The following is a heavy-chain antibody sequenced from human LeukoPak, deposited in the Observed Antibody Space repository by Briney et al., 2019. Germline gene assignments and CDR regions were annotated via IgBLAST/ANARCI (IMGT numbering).Heavy chain of an antibody. CDR1: GYSISSGYY. CDR2: IYHSGST. Sequence: SETLSLTCAVSGYSISSGYYWGWIRQPTGKGLEWIGSIYHSGSTYYNPSLKSRVTISVDTSKNQFSLKLSSVTAADTAVYYCARRAGGPNWFDPWGQGTPVTVSS. V-gene: IGHV4-38-2*01. CDR3: ARRAGGPNWFDP. J-gene: IGHJ5*02.